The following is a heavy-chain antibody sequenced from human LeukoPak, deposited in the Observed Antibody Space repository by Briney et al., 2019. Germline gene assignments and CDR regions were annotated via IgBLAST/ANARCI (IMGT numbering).Heavy chain of an antibody. CDR1: GYIFTSSY. Sequence: ASVKVSCKAPGYIFTSSYMHWVRQAPGQGLEWMGVINPDGGSRGYARKFRGGVTMTRDTSTSTVYLELSSLRSEDTAVYYCARPLQNTVTYLGFDYWGQGTLVTVSS. J-gene: IGHJ4*02. CDR2: INPDGGSR. D-gene: IGHD4-17*01. V-gene: IGHV1-46*01. CDR3: ARPLQNTVTYLGFDY.